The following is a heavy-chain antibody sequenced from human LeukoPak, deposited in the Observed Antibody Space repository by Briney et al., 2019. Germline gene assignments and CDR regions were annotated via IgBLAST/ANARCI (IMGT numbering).Heavy chain of an antibody. CDR1: GYTLTELS. V-gene: IGHV1-24*01. Sequence: GASVKVSCKVSGYTLTELSMHWVRQAPGKGLEWMGGFDPEDGETIYAQKFQGRVTMTRNTSISTAYMELSSLRSEDTAVYYCARGGRSSSWGQGTLVTVSS. D-gene: IGHD6-13*01. CDR2: FDPEDGET. J-gene: IGHJ4*02. CDR3: ARGGRSSS.